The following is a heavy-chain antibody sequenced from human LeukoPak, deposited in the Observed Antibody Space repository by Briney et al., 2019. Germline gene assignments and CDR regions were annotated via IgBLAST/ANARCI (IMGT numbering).Heavy chain of an antibody. Sequence: GGSLRLSCAPSGFTFSSYSMNWVRQAPGKGLEWVGRIKSKTDGGTTDYAAPVKGRFTISRDDSKNALYLQKNSLKTEDTAVYYCTTLGGWFDYWGQGTLVTVSS. CDR2: IKSKTDGGTT. J-gene: IGHJ4*02. V-gene: IGHV3-15*01. CDR1: GFTFSSYS. D-gene: IGHD6-19*01. CDR3: TTLGGWFDY.